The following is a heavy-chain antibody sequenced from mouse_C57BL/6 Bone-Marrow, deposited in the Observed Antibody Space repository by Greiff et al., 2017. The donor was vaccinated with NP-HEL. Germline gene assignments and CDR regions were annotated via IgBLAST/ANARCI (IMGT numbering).Heavy chain of an antibody. Sequence: QVQLKQSGAELVKPGASVKLSCKASGYTFTTYWMQWVKPRPGQGLEWIGEIDPSDSYTNYNQKFKGKATLTVDTSSSTAYMQLSSLTSEDSAVYYCARKAYYGRSYEFAYWGQGTLVTVSA. CDR2: IDPSDSYT. CDR1: GYTFTTYW. D-gene: IGHD1-1*01. CDR3: ARKAYYGRSYEFAY. J-gene: IGHJ3*01. V-gene: IGHV1-50*01.